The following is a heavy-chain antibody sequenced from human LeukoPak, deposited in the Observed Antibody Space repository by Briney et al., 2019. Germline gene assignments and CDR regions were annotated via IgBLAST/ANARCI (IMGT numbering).Heavy chain of an antibody. J-gene: IGHJ4*02. CDR2: ISYDGSNK. V-gene: IGHV3-30*18. Sequence: GGSLRLSCAASGFTLSSYGMHWVRQAPGKGLEWVAVISYDGSNKYYADSVKGRFTISRDNSKNTLYLQMNSLRAEDTAVYYCAKDLLRYFDWLRNYFDYWGQGTLVTVSS. D-gene: IGHD3-9*01. CDR1: GFTLSSYG. CDR3: AKDLLRYFDWLRNYFDY.